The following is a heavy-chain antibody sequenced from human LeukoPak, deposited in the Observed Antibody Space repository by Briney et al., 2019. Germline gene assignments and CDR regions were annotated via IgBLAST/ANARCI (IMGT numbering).Heavy chain of an antibody. Sequence: GGSLRLSCAASGFTVSSNYMSWVRQAPGKGLEWVSIIYSGGSTFYADSVKGRFTISRDNSKNTLYLQMNSLRAEDTAVYYRARGGSYLSALDIWGQGTMVTVSS. J-gene: IGHJ3*02. CDR3: ARGGSYLSALDI. CDR1: GFTVSSNY. CDR2: IYSGGST. V-gene: IGHV3-53*01. D-gene: IGHD1-26*01.